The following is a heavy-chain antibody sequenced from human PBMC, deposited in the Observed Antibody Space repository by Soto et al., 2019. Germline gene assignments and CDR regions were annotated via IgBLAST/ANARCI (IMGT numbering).Heavy chain of an antibody. CDR3: ARRAETNGWNGFGADKYYFDF. CDR2: MNPNTGNS. V-gene: IGHV1-8*01. D-gene: IGHD1-1*01. Sequence: GASVKVSCKASGYTFTMYDIYGVRRSTVQWLEGMGWMNPNTGNSGYAQKFRGRVTMTSDTSISTAHMELSSLRSEDTAVYYCARRAETNGWNGFGADKYYFDFWGQGTLVTVSS. CDR1: GYTFTMYD. J-gene: IGHJ4*02.